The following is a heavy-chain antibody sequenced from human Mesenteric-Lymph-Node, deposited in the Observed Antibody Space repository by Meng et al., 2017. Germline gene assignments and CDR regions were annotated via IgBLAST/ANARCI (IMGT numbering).Heavy chain of an antibody. CDR1: GYTFTGYY. CDR3: ARSLYESGCQDV. CDR2: IKPNSAAT. D-gene: IGHD6-19*01. Sequence: ASVKVSCKASGYTFTGYYMHWVRQAPGQGLEWMGGIKPNSAATKYYAQKFQGRVTMTRDTSITTVYMELSGLRSDDTAVYYCARSLYESGCQDVWGQGTTVTVSS. V-gene: IGHV1-2*02. J-gene: IGHJ6*02.